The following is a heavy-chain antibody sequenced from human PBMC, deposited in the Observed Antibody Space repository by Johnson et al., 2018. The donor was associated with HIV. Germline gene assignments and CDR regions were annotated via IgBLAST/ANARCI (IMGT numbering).Heavy chain of an antibody. CDR1: GFTFSSYG. Sequence: VQLVESGGGVVQPGGSLRLSCAASGFTFSSYGMHWVRQAPGKGLEWVANIKQDGSEKFYVDSVKGRFTISRDNAKNSLYLQMNSLRAEDTAVYYCARGGEYSSSLYAFDIWGQGTMVTVSS. CDR2: IKQDGSEK. V-gene: IGHV3-7*01. CDR3: ARGGEYSSSLYAFDI. J-gene: IGHJ3*02. D-gene: IGHD6-13*01.